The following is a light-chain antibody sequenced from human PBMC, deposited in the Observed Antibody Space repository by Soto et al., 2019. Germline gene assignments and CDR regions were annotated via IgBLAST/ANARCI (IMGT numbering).Light chain of an antibody. CDR1: QSVSSF. J-gene: IGKJ4*01. CDR3: QHRSDWPT. V-gene: IGKV3-11*01. Sequence: EIVLTQSPATLSLSPGERATLSCRASQSVSSFLAWYQQKPGQAPRLLIYDASNRATGIPARFSGSGSVTYFTLTISSLEPEDFAVYYCQHRSDWPTFGGGTKVEIK. CDR2: DAS.